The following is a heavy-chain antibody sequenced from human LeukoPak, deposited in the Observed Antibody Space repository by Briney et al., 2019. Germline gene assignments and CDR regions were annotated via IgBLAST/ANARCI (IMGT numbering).Heavy chain of an antibody. D-gene: IGHD3-22*01. CDR3: ARGMYFYDSGGYPEDTFEF. CDR1: GYSFSKYW. Sequence: PGESLKISCKGSGYSFSKYWIGWVRQMPGKGLEWMGITYPGDSDTRYSPSFQGQVIISTDKSTNTAHLQWSSLKASDSAIYYCARGMYFYDSGGYPEDTFEFWGPGTTVTVSS. CDR2: TYPGDSDT. J-gene: IGHJ3*01. V-gene: IGHV5-51*03.